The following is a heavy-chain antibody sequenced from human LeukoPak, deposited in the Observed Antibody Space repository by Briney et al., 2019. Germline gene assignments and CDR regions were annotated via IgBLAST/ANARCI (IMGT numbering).Heavy chain of an antibody. CDR2: IYYSGST. J-gene: IGHJ6*02. Sequence: SETLSLTCTVSGGSISTYYWNWIRQPPGKGLEWIGYIYYSGSTNYNPSLKSRVTISVDTSKNQFSLKLSSVTAADTAVYYCARFLPLGSSSWPSYYYYYGMDVWGQGTTVTVSS. D-gene: IGHD6-13*01. CDR1: GGSISTYY. V-gene: IGHV4-59*08. CDR3: ARFLPLGSSSWPSYYYYYGMDV.